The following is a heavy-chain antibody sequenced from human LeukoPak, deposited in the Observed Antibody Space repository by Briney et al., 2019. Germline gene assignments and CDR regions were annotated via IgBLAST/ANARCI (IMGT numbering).Heavy chain of an antibody. V-gene: IGHV3-21*01. CDR2: ISSGSSYI. D-gene: IGHD3-10*02. Sequence: PGGSLRLSCAASGFTFSTYGMNWVRQAPGKGLEWVSSISSGSSYIYYADSVKGRFTISRDNAKNSLYLQMNSLRAEDTAVYYCAELGITMIGGVWGKGTTVTISS. CDR1: GFTFSTYG. J-gene: IGHJ6*04. CDR3: AELGITMIGGV.